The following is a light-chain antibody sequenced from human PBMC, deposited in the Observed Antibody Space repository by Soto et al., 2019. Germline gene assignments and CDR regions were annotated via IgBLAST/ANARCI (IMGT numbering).Light chain of an antibody. V-gene: IGKV1-8*01. Sequence: AIRVTQSPSSFSASTGDNVTITCRASQGIGNSLAWYQQKPGKAPNLLIYDASTLQSGVPARFSGSGSGSDFTLTITSLQPEDFATYYFQQSYSTCSFGQGTKVDIK. CDR1: QGIGNS. J-gene: IGKJ1*01. CDR3: QQSYSTCS. CDR2: DAS.